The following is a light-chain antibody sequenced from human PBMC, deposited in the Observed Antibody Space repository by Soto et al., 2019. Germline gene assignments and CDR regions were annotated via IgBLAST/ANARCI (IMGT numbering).Light chain of an antibody. V-gene: IGKV3-15*01. CDR2: GAS. J-gene: IGKJ3*01. CDR3: QLASIWPLT. Sequence: ETVMYMSLAALSVSKKERDTLSCRASQDIRSSLAWYQQKPGQAPRLLIYGASIRATGVPATFSGSGSGTEFTLSISSLQSEHLGLYYCQLASIWPLTFSGGTNVAIK. CDR1: QDIRSS.